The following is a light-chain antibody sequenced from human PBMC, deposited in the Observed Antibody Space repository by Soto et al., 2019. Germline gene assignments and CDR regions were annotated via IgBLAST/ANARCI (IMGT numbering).Light chain of an antibody. CDR3: CSYAGSSTVI. CDR1: SSDVGSHNL. CDR2: EAS. J-gene: IGLJ2*01. V-gene: IGLV2-23*01. Sequence: QSALTQPASVSGSPGQSITISCTGTSSDVGSHNLISWYQQHPGKVPKLMIYEASQRPSGVSNRFSGSKSGNTASLTISGLQAEDEADYYCCSYAGSSTVIFGGGTQLTVL.